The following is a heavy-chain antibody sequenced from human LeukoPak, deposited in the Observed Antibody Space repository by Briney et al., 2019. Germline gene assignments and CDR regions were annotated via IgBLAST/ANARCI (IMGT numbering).Heavy chain of an antibody. Sequence: GGSLRLSCAASGFTFSDYYMSWIRQAPGKGLEWVSYSSSSGSTIYYADSVKGRFTISRDNAKNSLYLQMNSLRAEDTAVYYCARDLAQYSYGYWFDPWGQGTLVTVSS. CDR3: ARDLAQYSYGYWFDP. CDR2: SSSSGSTI. CDR1: GFTFSDYY. J-gene: IGHJ5*02. V-gene: IGHV3-11*01. D-gene: IGHD5-18*01.